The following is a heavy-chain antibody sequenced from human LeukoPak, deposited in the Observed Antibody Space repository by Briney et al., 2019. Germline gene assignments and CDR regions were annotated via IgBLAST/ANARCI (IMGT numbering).Heavy chain of an antibody. CDR1: GYTFTAYY. CDR3: GRIREWASTVGAFDY. V-gene: IGHV1-2*02. J-gene: IGHJ4*01. CDR2: INPNIGGT. Sequence: ASVKVSCKASGYTFTAYYVHWVRQAPGQGLEWMGWINPNIGGTNYAQKFQGRVTMTRDTSISTAYMELSRLRSDDTAVYYCGRIREWASTVGAFDYWGQGALVTVSS. D-gene: IGHD4-23*01.